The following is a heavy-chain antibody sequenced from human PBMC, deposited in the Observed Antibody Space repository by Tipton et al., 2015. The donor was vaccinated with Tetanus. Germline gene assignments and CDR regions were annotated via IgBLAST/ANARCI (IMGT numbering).Heavy chain of an antibody. Sequence: TLSLTCTVSGGSISSGGYYWSWIRQHPGKGLEWIGDTYYSGSTYYNPSLKSRATLSVDPSKNQFSLKLNSMTAADTAVYYCARDQARGARGWNYFDYWGQGTLVTVSS. J-gene: IGHJ4*02. D-gene: IGHD1-26*01. V-gene: IGHV4-31*03. CDR2: TYYSGST. CDR3: ARDQARGARGWNYFDY. CDR1: GGSISSGGYY.